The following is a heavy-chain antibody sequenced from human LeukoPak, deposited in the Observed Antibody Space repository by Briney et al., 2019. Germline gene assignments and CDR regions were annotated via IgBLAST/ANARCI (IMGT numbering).Heavy chain of an antibody. D-gene: IGHD2-21*01. CDR1: GFIFSTYE. V-gene: IGHV3-48*03. Sequence: GGSLRLSCAASGFIFSTYEMHWVRQAPGKGLEWVSYISTSGSTIYYADSVKGRFTFSRVNARNSLFLQMNRLRAEDTAVYYCARDGPAYSFEYWGQGTLVTVSS. CDR2: ISTSGSTI. CDR3: ARDGPAYSFEY. J-gene: IGHJ4*02.